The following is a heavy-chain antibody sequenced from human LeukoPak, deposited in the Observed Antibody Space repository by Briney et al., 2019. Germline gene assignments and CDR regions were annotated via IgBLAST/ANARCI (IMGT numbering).Heavy chain of an antibody. CDR3: AILNYDFWSGYPTGGVDY. CDR2: IRYDGSNK. D-gene: IGHD3-3*01. V-gene: IGHV3-30*02. CDR1: GFTFSSYG. J-gene: IGHJ4*02. Sequence: GGSLRLSCAASGFTFSSYGMHWVRQAPGKGLEWVAFIRYDGSNKYYADSVKGRFTISRDNSKNTLYLQMNSLRAEDTAVYYCAILNYDFWSGYPTGGVDYWGQGTLVTVSS.